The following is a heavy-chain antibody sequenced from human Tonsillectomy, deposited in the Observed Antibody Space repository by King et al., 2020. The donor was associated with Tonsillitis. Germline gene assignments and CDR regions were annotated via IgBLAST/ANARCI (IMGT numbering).Heavy chain of an antibody. CDR3: AKVGESYDTSGSLFDD. V-gene: IGHV3-11*01. D-gene: IGHD3-22*01. CDR2: ISKSGSTI. J-gene: IGHJ4*02. Sequence: VQLVESGGGLVEPGGSLRLSCAASGFSFSDSYMIWIRQPPGKGLEWVSYISKSGSTIFYADSVKGRFTISRDSAKKSLYLQMNSLRAEDTAVYFCAKVGESYDTSGSLFDDWGQGTLVIVSS. CDR1: GFSFSDSY.